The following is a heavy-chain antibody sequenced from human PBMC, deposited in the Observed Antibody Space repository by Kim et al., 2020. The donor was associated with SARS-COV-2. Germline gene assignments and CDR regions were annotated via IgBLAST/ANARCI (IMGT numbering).Heavy chain of an antibody. J-gene: IGHJ3*01. CDR1: EFIINDYW. CDR3: TRPREQWLDGFDL. Sequence: GGSLRLSCSASEFIINDYWMTWVRQAPGKGLEWVATMERDGNEKYYVDSLKGRFTIYRDNDKNSLDLHMNSLRVDDTAVYYCTRPREQWLDGFDLWGQGTLVTVSS. V-gene: IGHV3-7*01. D-gene: IGHD6-19*01. CDR2: MERDGNEK.